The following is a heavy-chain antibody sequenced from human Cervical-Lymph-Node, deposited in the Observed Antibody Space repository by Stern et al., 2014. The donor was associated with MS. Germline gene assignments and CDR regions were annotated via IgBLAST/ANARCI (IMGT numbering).Heavy chain of an antibody. CDR1: GYTFTAFA. CDR2: INAASGDT. J-gene: IGHJ4*02. V-gene: IGHV1-3*01. Sequence: QVQLVQSGAEVKKPGASVKISCRASGYTFTAFAIHWIRQAPGQSLEWMGWINAASGDTKYSQSFQGRVTLSSDTSATTAYMELNNLRSEDTAVYFCARXKPXTFFLWGQGTL. CDR3: ARXKPXTFFL.